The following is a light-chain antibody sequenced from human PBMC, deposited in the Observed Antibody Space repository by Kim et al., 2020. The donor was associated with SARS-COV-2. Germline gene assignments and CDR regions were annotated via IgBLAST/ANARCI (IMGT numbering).Light chain of an antibody. V-gene: IGKV1-5*01. J-gene: IGKJ2*01. CDR2: DAS. Sequence: VGDRITLTCRASQSIGNWLAWYQQKPGKAPKLLIYDASGLESGVPSRFSGSGSGTEFTLTISSLQPDDFATYYCQQYSTYSSTFGQGTKLEI. CDR3: QQYSTYSST. CDR1: QSIGNW.